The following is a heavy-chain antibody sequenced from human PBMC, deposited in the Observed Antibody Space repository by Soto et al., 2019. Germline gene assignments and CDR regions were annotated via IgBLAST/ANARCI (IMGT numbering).Heavy chain of an antibody. D-gene: IGHD6-6*01. J-gene: IGHJ6*02. Sequence: QVQLVQSGAEVKKPGSSVKVSCKASRGTFSSYAISWVRQAPGQGLEWMGGIIPIFGTANYAQKFQGRVTITADESTSTAYMELSSLRSEDTAVYYCARGDESSSSYYYYGMDVWGQGTTVTVSS. CDR2: IIPIFGTA. V-gene: IGHV1-69*12. CDR3: ARGDESSSSYYYYGMDV. CDR1: RGTFSSYA.